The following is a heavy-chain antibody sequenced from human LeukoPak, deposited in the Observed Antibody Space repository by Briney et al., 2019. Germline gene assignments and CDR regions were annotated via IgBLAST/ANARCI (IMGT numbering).Heavy chain of an antibody. CDR1: GDSVSSNSV. CDR3: ARVGSYLDAFDM. CDR2: TYYRSKWYN. D-gene: IGHD1-26*01. V-gene: IGHV6-1*01. J-gene: IGHJ3*02. Sequence: SQTLSLTCAISGDSVSSNSVWNWLRQSPSRGLEWLGMTYYRSKWYNDYAVSVKSRITVNLDTSKNQFSLQLNSVTPEDAAVYYCARVGSYLDAFDMWGQGTMVTVSS.